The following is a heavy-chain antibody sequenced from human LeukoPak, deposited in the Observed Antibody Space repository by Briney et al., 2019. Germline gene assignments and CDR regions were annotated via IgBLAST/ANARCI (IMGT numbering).Heavy chain of an antibody. J-gene: IGHJ3*02. V-gene: IGHV3-23*01. Sequence: GGSLRLSCAASGFTFSSYAMSWVRQAPGKGLEWVSAISGSGGSTYYADSVKGRFTISRDNSKNTLYLQMNSLGAEDTAVYYCAKDLGYYDSSGPDAFDIWGQGTMVTVSP. CDR3: AKDLGYYDSSGPDAFDI. CDR2: ISGSGGST. CDR1: GFTFSSYA. D-gene: IGHD3-22*01.